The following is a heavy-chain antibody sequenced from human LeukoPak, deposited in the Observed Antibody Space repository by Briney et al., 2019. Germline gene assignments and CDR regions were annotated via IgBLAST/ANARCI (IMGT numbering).Heavy chain of an antibody. D-gene: IGHD5-18*01. CDR3: AREVDTAMVTPNWFDP. CDR2: ISSSSSYI. J-gene: IGHJ5*02. Sequence: GGSLRLSCAASGFTFSSYSMNWVRQAPGKGLEWVSSISSSSSYIYYADSVKGRFTISRDNAKNSLYLQMNSLRAEDTALYYCAREVDTAMVTPNWFDPWGQGTLVTVSS. CDR1: GFTFSSYS. V-gene: IGHV3-21*04.